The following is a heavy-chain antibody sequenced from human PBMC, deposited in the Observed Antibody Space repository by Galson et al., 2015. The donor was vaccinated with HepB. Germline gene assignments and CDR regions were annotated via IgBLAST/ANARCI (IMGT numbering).Heavy chain of an antibody. CDR1: GLTVSTNY. V-gene: IGHV3-66*01. D-gene: IGHD3-22*01. CDR3: ASENYDSRGYYYGWFDP. Sequence: SLRLSCAASGLTVSTNYITWVRQAPGKGLEWVSVIFTGGSTHYADSVKGRFTISRDNSKNTVYLQMNSLRAEDTAGYYCASENYDSRGYYYGWFDPWGQGTLVTVSS. CDR2: IFTGGST. J-gene: IGHJ5*02.